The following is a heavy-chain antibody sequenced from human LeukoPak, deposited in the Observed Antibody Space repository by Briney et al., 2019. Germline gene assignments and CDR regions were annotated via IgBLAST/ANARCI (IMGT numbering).Heavy chain of an antibody. D-gene: IGHD3-10*01. CDR1: GYTLTELS. CDR3: AVYYLALGGWFDP. CDR2: FDPEDGET. Sequence: ASVKVSCKVSGYTLTELSMHWVRQAPGKGLEWMGGFDPEDGETIYAQKFQGRITMTEDTSTDTAYMELSSLRSEDTAVYYCAVYYLALGGWFDPWGQGTLVTVSA. J-gene: IGHJ5*02. V-gene: IGHV1-24*01.